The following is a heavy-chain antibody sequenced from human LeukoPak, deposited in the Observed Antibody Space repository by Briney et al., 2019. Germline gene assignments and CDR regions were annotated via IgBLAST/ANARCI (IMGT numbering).Heavy chain of an antibody. Sequence: PSETLSLTCTVSGGSISSYYWSWIRQPPGKGLELIGYIYYRGSTNYNPSLKSRVTISVDTSKNQFSLKLTSVTAADTAVYYCASSATKNWLDYWGQGTLVTASS. D-gene: IGHD6-25*01. CDR1: GGSISSYY. J-gene: IGHJ5*01. V-gene: IGHV4-59*01. CDR2: IYYRGST. CDR3: ASSATKNWLDY.